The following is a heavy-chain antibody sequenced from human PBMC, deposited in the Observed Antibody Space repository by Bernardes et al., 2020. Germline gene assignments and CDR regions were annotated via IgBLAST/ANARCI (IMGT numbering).Heavy chain of an antibody. V-gene: IGHV4-59*01. CDR1: GGSISSYY. J-gene: IGHJ5*02. CDR3: ARLYSSSGFWFDP. Sequence: SETLSLTCTVSGGSISSYYWSWIRQPPGKGLEWIGYIYYSGSTNYNPSLKSRVTISVDTSKNQFSLKLSSVTAADTAVYYCARLYSSSGFWFDPWGQGTLVTVSS. CDR2: IYYSGST. D-gene: IGHD6-6*01.